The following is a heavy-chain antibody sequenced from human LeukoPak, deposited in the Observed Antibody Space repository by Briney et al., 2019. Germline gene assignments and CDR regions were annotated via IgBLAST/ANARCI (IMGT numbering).Heavy chain of an antibody. J-gene: IGHJ4*02. V-gene: IGHV4-31*03. D-gene: IGHD2-15*01. CDR3: ARWVSYCSGGSCYSGDY. CDR2: IYYSGST. Sequence: PSETLSLTCTVSGGSISSGGYYWSWIRQHPGKGLEWIGYIYYSGSTYYNPSLKSRVTISVDTSKNQFSLKLSSVTAADTAVYYCARWVSYCSGGSCYSGDYWGQGTLVTVSS. CDR1: GGSISSGGYY.